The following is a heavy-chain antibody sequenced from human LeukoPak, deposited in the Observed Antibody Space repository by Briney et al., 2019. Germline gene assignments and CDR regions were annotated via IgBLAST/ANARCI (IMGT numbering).Heavy chain of an antibody. Sequence: SVKFCCKASGGTFSSYTISWVRQAPGQGLEWMGRIIPILGIANSAQKFQGRVTITADKSTSTAYLELSSLRSDDTAVYYCARDRDSSFDAFDIWGQGTMVTVSS. CDR2: IIPILGIA. CDR1: GGTFSSYT. D-gene: IGHD6-19*01. J-gene: IGHJ3*02. V-gene: IGHV1-69*04. CDR3: ARDRDSSFDAFDI.